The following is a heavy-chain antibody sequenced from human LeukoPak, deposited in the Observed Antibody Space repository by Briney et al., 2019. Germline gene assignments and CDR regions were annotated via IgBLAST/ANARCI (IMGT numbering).Heavy chain of an antibody. CDR2: ITTTSSTT. J-gene: IGHJ4*02. CDR3: ASGPTPGVAAAADY. CDR1: GFTFSSYS. D-gene: IGHD6-13*01. Sequence: PSGGSLRLSCAASGFTFSSYSMHWVRQAPGKGLEWISYITTTSSTTYYIDSVEGRFTISRDNARNSLYLQMNSLRAEDTAVYYCASGPTPGVAAAADYWGQGTLVTVSS. V-gene: IGHV3-48*01.